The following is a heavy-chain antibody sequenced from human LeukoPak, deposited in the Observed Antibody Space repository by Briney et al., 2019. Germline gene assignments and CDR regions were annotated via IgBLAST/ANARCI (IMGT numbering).Heavy chain of an antibody. D-gene: IGHD3-22*01. J-gene: IGHJ4*02. CDR2: IRYDGSNK. CDR1: GFTFSSYG. V-gene: IGHV3-30*02. CDR3: AKSEDYSDSSGYYYEPFDY. Sequence: GGSLRLSCAASGFTFSSYGMHWVRQAPGKGLEWVAFIRYDGSNKYYADSVKGRFTISRDNSKNTLYLQMNSLGVEDTAVYYCAKSEDYSDSSGYYYEPFDYWGQGTLVTVSS.